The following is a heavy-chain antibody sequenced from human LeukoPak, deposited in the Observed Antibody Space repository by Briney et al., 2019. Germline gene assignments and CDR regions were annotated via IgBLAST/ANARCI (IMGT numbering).Heavy chain of an antibody. V-gene: IGHV4-34*01. Sequence: SETLSLTCGISGGSLSAYYWNWIRQPPGKGLEWIGEINHSGITDHNPSLKSRVTISLDTSKNQFSLKLSSVTAADTAVYYCARGSPTGLGDHDAFDIWGQGTMVAVSS. CDR3: ARGSPTGLGDHDAFDI. D-gene: IGHD3-16*01. CDR1: GGSLSAYY. J-gene: IGHJ3*02. CDR2: INHSGIT.